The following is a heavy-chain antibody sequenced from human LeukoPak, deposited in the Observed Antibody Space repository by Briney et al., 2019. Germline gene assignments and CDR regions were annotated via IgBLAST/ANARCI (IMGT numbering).Heavy chain of an antibody. Sequence: PGGSLRLSCAASGFTFSSYWMSWVRRAPGKGLEWVANIKQDGSEKYYVDSVKGRFTISRDNAKNSLYLQMNSLRAEDTAVYYCARDSAFLEWLSNEYYFDYWGQGTLVTVSS. CDR3: ARDSAFLEWLSNEYYFDY. CDR1: GFTFSSYW. CDR2: IKQDGSEK. D-gene: IGHD3-3*02. V-gene: IGHV3-7*01. J-gene: IGHJ4*02.